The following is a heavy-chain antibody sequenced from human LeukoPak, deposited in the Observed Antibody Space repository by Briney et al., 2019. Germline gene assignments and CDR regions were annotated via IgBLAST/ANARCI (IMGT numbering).Heavy chain of an antibody. V-gene: IGHV4-59*01. CDR2: IYYSGST. CDR3: ARDRLDSSGYYLTSDY. Sequence: SETLSLTCTVSGGSISSYYWSWIRQPPGKGLEWIGYIYYSGSTNYNPSLKSRVTISVDTSKNQFSLKLSSVTAADTAVYYCARDRLDSSGYYLTSDYWGQGTLVTVSS. CDR1: GGSISSYY. J-gene: IGHJ4*02. D-gene: IGHD3-22*01.